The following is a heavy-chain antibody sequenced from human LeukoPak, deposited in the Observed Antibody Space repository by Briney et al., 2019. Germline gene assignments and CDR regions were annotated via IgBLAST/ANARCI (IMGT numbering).Heavy chain of an antibody. Sequence: GGSLRLSCAASGFTFSNYWRSWVRQSPGKGLEWVANIKQDGSDKYYVDSVKGRFTISRDNAKNSLYLQMNSLRAEDTALYYCARTYYYDSSGSHFDYWGQGTLVTVSS. D-gene: IGHD3-22*01. V-gene: IGHV3-7*03. CDR3: ARTYYYDSSGSHFDY. CDR1: GFTFSNYW. J-gene: IGHJ4*02. CDR2: IKQDGSDK.